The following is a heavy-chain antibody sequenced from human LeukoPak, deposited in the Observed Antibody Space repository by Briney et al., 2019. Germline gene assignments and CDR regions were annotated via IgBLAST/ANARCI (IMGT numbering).Heavy chain of an antibody. Sequence: KPSQTLSLTCTVSGGSISSGTYYWSWIRQPAGKGLEWIGRIYTSGSTNYNPSLKSRVTISVDTSKNQFSLKLRSVTAANTAVYYCAGGGFMIKLGGTYYMDVWGKGTTVTVSS. D-gene: IGHD3-16*01. J-gene: IGHJ6*03. CDR2: IYTSGST. CDR1: GGSISSGTYY. V-gene: IGHV4-61*02. CDR3: AGGGFMIKLGGTYYMDV.